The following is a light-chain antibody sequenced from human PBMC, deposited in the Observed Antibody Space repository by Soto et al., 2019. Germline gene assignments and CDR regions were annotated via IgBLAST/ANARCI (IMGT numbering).Light chain of an antibody. CDR1: QGVSSY. V-gene: IGKV3D-11*01. CDR2: DAS. Sequence: EVVLTQSPATLSLSPGERGTLSCRASQGVSSYLAWYQQKPGQAPGLLIYDASNRATGIPARFSGSGPGTDFTFTISSLEPEDFAVYYCQQRSNWPFGGGTKVEIK. J-gene: IGKJ4*01. CDR3: QQRSNWP.